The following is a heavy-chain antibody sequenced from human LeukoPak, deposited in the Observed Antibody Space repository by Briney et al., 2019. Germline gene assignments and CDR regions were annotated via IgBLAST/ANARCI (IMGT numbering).Heavy chain of an antibody. CDR3: ARVPTTCGDDCYEDY. V-gene: IGHV4-4*07. CDR2: LYTSGST. D-gene: IGHD2-21*02. Sequence: PSENPFLNFTCSGGSISRYQWGLVREPGREGLELVGRLYTSGSTNYNPSLRSRVTMSVDTSKNQLSLKLTSVTAADTAIYYCARVPTTCGDDCYEDYWGQGTLVTVSS. CDR1: GGSISRYQ. J-gene: IGHJ4*02.